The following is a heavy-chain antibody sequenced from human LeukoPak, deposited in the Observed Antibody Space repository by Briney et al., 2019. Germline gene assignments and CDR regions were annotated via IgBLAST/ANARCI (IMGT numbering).Heavy chain of an antibody. CDR2: IYTSGST. D-gene: IGHD3-22*01. J-gene: IGHJ6*03. Sequence: PSETLSLTCTVSGGSISSYYWSSIRQPAGKGLEWIGRIYTSGSTNYNPSLKSRVTMSVDTSKNQFSLKLSSVTAADTAVYYCARDHYYYDSSGYSAFYYYYYMDVWGKGTTVTVSS. V-gene: IGHV4-4*07. CDR1: GGSISSYY. CDR3: ARDHYYYDSSGYSAFYYYYYMDV.